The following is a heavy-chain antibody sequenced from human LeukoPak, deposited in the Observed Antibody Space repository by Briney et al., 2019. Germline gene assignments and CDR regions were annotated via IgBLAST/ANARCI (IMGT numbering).Heavy chain of an antibody. V-gene: IGHV3-23*01. Sequence: GGSLRLSCAASGFTFSSYGMSWVRQAPGKGLEWVSAISGSDGSTYYADSVKGRFTISRDNAKNSLYLQMNSLRAEDTAVYYCARAAYSSTWYSRYFDLWGRGTLVTVSS. J-gene: IGHJ2*01. CDR2: ISGSDGST. D-gene: IGHD6-13*01. CDR3: ARAAYSSTWYSRYFDL. CDR1: GFTFSSYG.